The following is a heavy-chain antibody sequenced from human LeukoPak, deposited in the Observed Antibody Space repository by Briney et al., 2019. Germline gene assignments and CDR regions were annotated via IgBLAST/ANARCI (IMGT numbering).Heavy chain of an antibody. D-gene: IGHD6-19*01. CDR1: GGSISSYY. Sequence: SETLSLTCTVSGGSISSYYWSWIRQPAGKGLEWIGRSYTSGSTNYNPSLKSRVTMSVDTSKNQSSLKLSSVTAADTAVYYCARAGDSSGWRNWFDPWGQGTLVTVSS. CDR2: SYTSGST. V-gene: IGHV4-4*07. CDR3: ARAGDSSGWRNWFDP. J-gene: IGHJ5*02.